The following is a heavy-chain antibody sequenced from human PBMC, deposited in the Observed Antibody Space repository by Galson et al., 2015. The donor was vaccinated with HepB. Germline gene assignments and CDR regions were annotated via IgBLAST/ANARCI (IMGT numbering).Heavy chain of an antibody. Sequence: SLRLSCAASGFTFSSYAMSWVRQAPGKGLEWVSAISGSGGSTYYADSVKGRFTISRDNSKNTLYLQMNSLRAEDTAVYYRAKVQRTTVTRYYFDYWGQGTLVTVSS. CDR1: GFTFSSYA. CDR2: ISGSGGST. D-gene: IGHD4-17*01. V-gene: IGHV3-23*01. CDR3: AKVQRTTVTRYYFDY. J-gene: IGHJ4*02.